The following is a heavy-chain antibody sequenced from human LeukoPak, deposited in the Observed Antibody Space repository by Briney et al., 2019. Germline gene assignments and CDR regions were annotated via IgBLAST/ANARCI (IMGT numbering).Heavy chain of an antibody. CDR1: GFTFSSYA. D-gene: IGHD1-26*01. Sequence: PGGSLRLSCAASGFTFSSYAMSWVRQAPGKGLEWVSVISGSGDTTNYADSVKGRFTISRDNSKNTLYLQMNSLRAEDTAVYYCARGGSYLSAFDIWGQGTMVTVSS. CDR2: ISGSGDTT. V-gene: IGHV3-23*01. CDR3: ARGGSYLSAFDI. J-gene: IGHJ3*02.